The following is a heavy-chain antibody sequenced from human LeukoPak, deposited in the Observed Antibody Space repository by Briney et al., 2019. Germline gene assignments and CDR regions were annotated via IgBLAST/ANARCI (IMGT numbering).Heavy chain of an antibody. J-gene: IGHJ4*02. CDR3: ASSLYYYGSGSWTY. V-gene: IGHV4-39*07. D-gene: IGHD3-10*01. CDR2: IYHSGST. Sequence: PSETLSLTCTVSGGSISSSSYYWGWIRQPPGKGLEWIGSIYHSGSTYYNPSLKSRVTISVDTSKNQFSLKLSSVTAADTAVYYCASSLYYYGSGSWTYWGQGTLVTVSS. CDR1: GGSISSSSYY.